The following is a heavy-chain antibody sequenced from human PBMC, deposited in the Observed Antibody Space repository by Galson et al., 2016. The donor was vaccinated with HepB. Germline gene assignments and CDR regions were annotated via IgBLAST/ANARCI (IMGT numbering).Heavy chain of an antibody. D-gene: IGHD5-18*01. CDR1: GFPFSSYW. Sequence: SLRLSCAASGFPFSSYWMSWVRQAPGKGLEWVANIKQDGSEIYYVDSVKGRFTISRDNAKNSLYLRMSSLRAEDTAVYYCARAGSSYGILDYWGQGTLVTVSS. CDR3: ARAGSSYGILDY. CDR2: IKQDGSEI. J-gene: IGHJ4*02. V-gene: IGHV3-7*01.